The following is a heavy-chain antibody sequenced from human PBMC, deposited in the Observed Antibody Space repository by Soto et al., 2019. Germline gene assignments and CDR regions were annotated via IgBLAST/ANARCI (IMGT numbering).Heavy chain of an antibody. CDR2: INHSGST. D-gene: IGHD3-3*01. CDR1: GGSFSGYY. Sequence: ASETLSLTCAVYGGSFSGYYWSWIRQPPGKGLEWIGEINHSGSTNYNPSLKSRVTISVDTSKNQFSLKLSSVTAADTAVYYCARGLINFWSGYLVDYWGQGTLVTVSS. V-gene: IGHV4-34*01. CDR3: ARGLINFWSGYLVDY. J-gene: IGHJ4*02.